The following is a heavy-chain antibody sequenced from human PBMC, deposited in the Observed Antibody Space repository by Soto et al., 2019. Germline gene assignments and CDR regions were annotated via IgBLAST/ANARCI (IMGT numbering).Heavy chain of an antibody. CDR1: GGSINSGGFY. J-gene: IGHJ6*02. CDR2: IYYSGST. V-gene: IGHV4-31*03. CDR3: ERDIMGTNYYYYGMDV. D-gene: IGHD2-8*01. Sequence: SETLSLTCTVSGGSINSGGFYLSWIRQHPRKGLEWIGYIYYSGSTYYNPSLKSRVTISVGTSKNQSSLKLSSVTAADTAVFYCERDIMGTNYYYYGMDVWGQGTTVTVSS.